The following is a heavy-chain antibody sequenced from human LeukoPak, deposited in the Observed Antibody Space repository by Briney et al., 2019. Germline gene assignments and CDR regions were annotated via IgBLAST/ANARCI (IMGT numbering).Heavy chain of an antibody. CDR2: IYYSGST. D-gene: IGHD3-22*01. V-gene: IGHV4-39*07. CDR1: GGSISSSSYY. J-gene: IGHJ4*02. Sequence: PSETLSLTCTVSGGSISSSSYYWGWIRQPPGKGLEWIGSIYYSGSTYYNPSLKSRVTISVDTSKNQFSLKLSSVTAAGTAVYYCARGLSYYYDSSGLGYFDYWGQGTLVTVSS. CDR3: ARGLSYYYDSSGLGYFDY.